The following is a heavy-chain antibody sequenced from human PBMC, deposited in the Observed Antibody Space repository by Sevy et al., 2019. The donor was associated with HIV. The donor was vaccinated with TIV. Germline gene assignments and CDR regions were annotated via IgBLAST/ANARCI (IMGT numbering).Heavy chain of an antibody. V-gene: IGHV3-30*18. CDR3: AKRGGHDTSGYVSYYYYGMDV. CDR1: GFSFRNYG. D-gene: IGHD3-22*01. J-gene: IGHJ6*02. Sequence: GESLKISCAASGFSFRNYGMHWVRQAPGKGLEWLALISFDGDTKYYGDSVKGRFTISRDNSKNTLYLQMNSLRVVDTAVYYCAKRGGHDTSGYVSYYYYGMDVWGQGTTVTVSS. CDR2: ISFDGDTK.